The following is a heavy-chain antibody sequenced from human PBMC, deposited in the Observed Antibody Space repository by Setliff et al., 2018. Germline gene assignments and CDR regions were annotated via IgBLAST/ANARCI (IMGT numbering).Heavy chain of an antibody. V-gene: IGHV1-69*05. J-gene: IGHJ4*02. CDR3: ARGRGPDIVVTIPGDY. CDR2: SIPMYRTT. Sequence: GASVKVSCKASGGTFSRYAISWVRQAPGQGLEWMGGSIPMYRTTKYAQKFQGRVTVTTDESTTTAYMELKTLRSDDTAVYYCARGRGPDIVVTIPGDYWGQGTQVTVS. D-gene: IGHD2-15*01. CDR1: GGTFSRYA.